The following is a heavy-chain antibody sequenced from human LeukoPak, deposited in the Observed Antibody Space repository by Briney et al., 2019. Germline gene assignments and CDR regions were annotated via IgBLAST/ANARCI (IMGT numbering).Heavy chain of an antibody. CDR2: IDPSDSYA. Sequence: GDSLKISCKGSGYSFSSYWITWVRQMPGEGLEWMGRIDPSDSYANYSPSFRGHVTISVDKSISTAHLQWSSLEASDTAMYYCAREGSYYDSSGLPTPDYWGQGTLVTVSS. V-gene: IGHV5-10-1*01. D-gene: IGHD3-22*01. CDR3: AREGSYYDSSGLPTPDY. J-gene: IGHJ4*02. CDR1: GYSFSSYW.